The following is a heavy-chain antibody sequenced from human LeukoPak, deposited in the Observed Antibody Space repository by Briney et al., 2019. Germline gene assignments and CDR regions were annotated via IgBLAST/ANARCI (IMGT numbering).Heavy chain of an antibody. CDR2: ITKSGDQT. D-gene: IGHD5-24*01. Sequence: GGSLRLSCAASGFTFNKSWMSWVRQAPGKGLEWVSTITKSGDQTHYADSVRGLFTISRDIFKNTLYLQMNSLRAEDTAVYHCVKSAGKDGYRDVFDIWGQGTVVTVSS. CDR1: GFTFNKSW. CDR3: VKSAGKDGYRDVFDI. J-gene: IGHJ3*02. V-gene: IGHV3-23*01.